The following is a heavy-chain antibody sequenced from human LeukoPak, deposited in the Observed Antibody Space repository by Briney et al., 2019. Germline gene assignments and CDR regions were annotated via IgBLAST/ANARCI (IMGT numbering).Heavy chain of an antibody. CDR3: ARQKVAASGNYFDS. D-gene: IGHD1-26*01. CDR1: GGSISSYY. CDR2: IYTRGGT. V-gene: IGHV4-4*09. Sequence: SETLSLTCTVSGGSISSYYWSWIRQPPGKGLEYIGYIYTRGGTNYSPPLKSRVTISADMSKNQFSLNVNSVTAADTAVYYCARQKVAASGNYFDSWGQGTLVTVSS. J-gene: IGHJ4*02.